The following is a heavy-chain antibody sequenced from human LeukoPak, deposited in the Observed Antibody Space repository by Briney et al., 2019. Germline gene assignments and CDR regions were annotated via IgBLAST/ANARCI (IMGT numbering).Heavy chain of an antibody. CDR1: GGSISSYY. J-gene: IGHJ5*02. V-gene: IGHV4-59*01. CDR2: IYYTGST. Sequence: SETLSLTCTVSGGSISSYYWSWIRQPPGKGLEWIAYIYYTGSTKYYPSLKSRVTISIDTSKNQFSLKVNSVTEADTAVYYCARTGYCTGGSCYGGYFDPWGQGTLVSVSS. CDR3: ARTGYCTGGSCYGGYFDP. D-gene: IGHD2-15*01.